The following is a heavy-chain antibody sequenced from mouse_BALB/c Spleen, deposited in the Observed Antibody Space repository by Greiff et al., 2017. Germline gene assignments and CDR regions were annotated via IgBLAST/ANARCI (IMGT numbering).Heavy chain of an antibody. D-gene: IGHD2-3*01. J-gene: IGHJ3*01. CDR1: GFSLTSYG. CDR2: IWSGGST. Sequence: VQLQQSGPGLVQPSQSLSITCTVSGFSLTSYGVHWVRQSPGKGLEWLGVIWSGGSTDYNAAFISRLSISKDNSKSQVFFKMNSLQANDTAIYYCARRLIYDGYYPWFAYWGQGTLVTVSA. V-gene: IGHV2-2*02. CDR3: ARRLIYDGYYPWFAY.